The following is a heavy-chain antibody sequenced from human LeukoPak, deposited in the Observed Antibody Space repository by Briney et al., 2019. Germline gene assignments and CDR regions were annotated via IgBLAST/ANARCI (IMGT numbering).Heavy chain of an antibody. J-gene: IGHJ4*02. V-gene: IGHV1-69*01. CDR2: IILMFGTT. CDR1: GGTFRSAA. Sequence: SVKVSCKASGGTFRSAAMSWVRQAPGQGLEWVGHIILMFGTTTYAQKFQGRVTNSAEESTTTVYMELSSLTSDDTAIYYCTRDEYKGSATFNYWGQGTQVIVSS. D-gene: IGHD1-1*01. CDR3: TRDEYKGSATFNY.